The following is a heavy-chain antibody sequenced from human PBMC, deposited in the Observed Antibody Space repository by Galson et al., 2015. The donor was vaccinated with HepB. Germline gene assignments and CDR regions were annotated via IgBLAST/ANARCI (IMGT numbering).Heavy chain of an antibody. CDR1: GYSFTAYY. V-gene: IGHV1-2*02. D-gene: IGHD4-11*01. J-gene: IGHJ5*02. CDR2: INPNTRAT. CDR3: ARAKGNSWSRPWFDP. Sequence: SVKVSCKASGYSFTAYYIHWVRQAPGQGLEWMGWINPNTRATNYAQEFQGRVTVTRDTSINTAYMELSRLTSADTAVYYCARAKGNSWSRPWFDPWGQGTLVTVSS.